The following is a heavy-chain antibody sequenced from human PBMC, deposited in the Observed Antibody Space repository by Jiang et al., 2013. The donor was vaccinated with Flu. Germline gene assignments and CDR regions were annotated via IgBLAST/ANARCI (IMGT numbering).Heavy chain of an antibody. Sequence: VLLKPSETLSLTCAVYGGSFSGYYWSWIRQPPGKGLEWIGEINHSGSTNYNPSLKSRVTISVDTSKNQFSLKLSSVTAADTAVYYCARGRPELGMAHFYWYFDLWGRGTLVTVSS. D-gene: IGHD7-27*01. CDR3: ARGRPELGMAHFYWYFDL. CDR1: GGSFSGYY. CDR2: INHSGST. V-gene: IGHV4-34*01. J-gene: IGHJ2*01.